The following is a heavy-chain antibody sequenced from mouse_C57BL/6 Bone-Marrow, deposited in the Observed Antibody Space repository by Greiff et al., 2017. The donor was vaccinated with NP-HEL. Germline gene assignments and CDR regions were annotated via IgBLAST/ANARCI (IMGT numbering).Heavy chain of an antibody. CDR1: GYSFTDYN. CDR2: INPNYGTT. Sequence: LQESGPELVKPGASVKISCKASGYSFTDYNMNWVKQSNGKSLEWIGVINPNYGTTSYNQKFKGKATLTVDQSSSTAYMQLNSLTSEDSAVYYCARLDYYGSSLRWYFDVWGTGTTVTVSS. J-gene: IGHJ1*03. D-gene: IGHD1-1*01. CDR3: ARLDYYGSSLRWYFDV. V-gene: IGHV1-39*01.